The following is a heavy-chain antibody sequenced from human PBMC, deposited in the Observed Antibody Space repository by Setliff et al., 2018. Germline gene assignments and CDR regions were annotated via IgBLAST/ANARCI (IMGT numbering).Heavy chain of an antibody. CDR3: ARGSRGFDY. V-gene: IGHV1-3*04. CDR1: GYISTSYG. CDR2: IYTDNGNT. J-gene: IGHJ4*02. Sequence: ASVKVSCKASGYISTSYGITWVRQAPGQGLEWMGFIYTDNGNTKYSKNFQDRVAITRDTSASTAYMELSSLTSEDTAVYFCARGSRGFDYWGQGALVTVSS.